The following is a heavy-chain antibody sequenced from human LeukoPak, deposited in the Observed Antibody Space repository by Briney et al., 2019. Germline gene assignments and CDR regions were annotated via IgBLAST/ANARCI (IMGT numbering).Heavy chain of an antibody. Sequence: PSETLSLTCAVYGGSFSGYYWSWLRQPPGKGLEWIGEINHSGSTNYNPSLKSRVTISVDTSKNQFSLKLSSVTAADTAVYYCARGFGDWGLSWFDPWGQGTLVTVSS. D-gene: IGHD3-10*01. CDR2: INHSGST. J-gene: IGHJ5*02. CDR3: ARGFGDWGLSWFDP. V-gene: IGHV4-34*01. CDR1: GGSFSGYY.